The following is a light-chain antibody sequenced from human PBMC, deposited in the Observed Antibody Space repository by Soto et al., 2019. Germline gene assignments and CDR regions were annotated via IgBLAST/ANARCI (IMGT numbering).Light chain of an antibody. CDR1: TSNIGAGYD. CDR2: GNT. Sequence: QSVLTQPPSVSGAPGQRVTISCTGSTSNIGAGYDVHWYQQPPGAAPKLLIYGNTNRPSGVPDRFSGSQSGTSASLAITGLQTEDEADYYCQSYDSSLNVVFGGGTKVT. V-gene: IGLV1-40*01. J-gene: IGLJ2*01. CDR3: QSYDSSLNVV.